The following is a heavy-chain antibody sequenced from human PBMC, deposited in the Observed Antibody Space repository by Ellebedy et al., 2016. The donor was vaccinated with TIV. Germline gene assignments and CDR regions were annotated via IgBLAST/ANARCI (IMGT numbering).Heavy chain of an antibody. CDR3: ARDFHCTSNNCYERPSLYYFDS. CDR1: GYTFTSYG. J-gene: IGHJ4*02. V-gene: IGHV1-18*01. CDR2: ISAHNDNT. D-gene: IGHD2-2*01. Sequence: AASVKVSCKASGYTFTSYGISWVRQAPGQGLEWMGWISAHNDNTNYAQKFQGRVTMTTDTFTSTAYMELRSLTSDDTAVYYCARDFHCTSNNCYERPSLYYFDSWGQGTLVTVSS.